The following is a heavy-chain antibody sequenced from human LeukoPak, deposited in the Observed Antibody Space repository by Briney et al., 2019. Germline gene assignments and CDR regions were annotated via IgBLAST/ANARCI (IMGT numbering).Heavy chain of an antibody. V-gene: IGHV4-34*01. Sequence: SETLSLTCAVYGGSFSGYYWSWIRQPPGKGLEWIGEINHSGSTNYSPSLKSRVTISVDTSKNQFSLKLSSVTAADTAVYYCARGRYCSSTSCYWGLNWFDPWGQGTLVTVSS. CDR1: GGSFSGYY. CDR2: INHSGST. D-gene: IGHD2-2*01. CDR3: ARGRYCSSTSCYWGLNWFDP. J-gene: IGHJ5*02.